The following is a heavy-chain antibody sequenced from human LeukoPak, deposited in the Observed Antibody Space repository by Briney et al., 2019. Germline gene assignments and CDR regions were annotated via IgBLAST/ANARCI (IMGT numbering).Heavy chain of an antibody. CDR3: ARSVATPGRSYYYGMDV. CDR1: GFTFSSYS. CDR2: ISSSSSHI. Sequence: GGSLRLSCAASGFTFSSYSMNWVRQAPGKGLEWVSSISSSSSHIYYADSVKGRFTISRDNAKNSLYLQMNSLRAEDTAVYYCARSVATPGRSYYYGMDVWGKGTTVTVSS. J-gene: IGHJ6*04. D-gene: IGHD2-15*01. V-gene: IGHV3-21*01.